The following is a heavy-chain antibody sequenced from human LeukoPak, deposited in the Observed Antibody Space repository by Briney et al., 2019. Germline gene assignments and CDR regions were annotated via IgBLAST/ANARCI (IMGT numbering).Heavy chain of an antibody. J-gene: IGHJ4*02. Sequence: SETLSLTCTVSGGSISSYYWSWIRQPPGKGLEWIGYIYYSGSTNYNPSLRSRVTISVDTSKNQFSLKLSSVTAADTAVYYCARHQDMDTAMNYWGQGTLVTVSS. CDR3: ARHQDMDTAMNY. CDR1: GGSISSYY. D-gene: IGHD5-18*01. CDR2: IYYSGST. V-gene: IGHV4-59*08.